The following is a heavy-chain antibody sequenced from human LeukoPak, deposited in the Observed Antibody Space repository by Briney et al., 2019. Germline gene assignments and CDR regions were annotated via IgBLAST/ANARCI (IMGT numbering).Heavy chain of an antibody. V-gene: IGHV1-18*01. CDR3: ARGHYSDYRDAFDI. CDR2: ISAYTGNR. D-gene: IGHD4-11*01. J-gene: IGHJ3*02. Sequence: ASVKVSCKASGYTFITYAISWVRQAPGQGLEWMGWISAYTGNRKYAQKVQDRVTMTTDTSTSTAYMELRSLRSGDTAVYFCARGHYSDYRDAFDIWGQGTMVTVSS. CDR1: GYTFITYA.